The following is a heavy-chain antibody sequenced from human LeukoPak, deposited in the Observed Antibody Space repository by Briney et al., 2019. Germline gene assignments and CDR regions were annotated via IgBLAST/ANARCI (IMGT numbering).Heavy chain of an antibody. D-gene: IGHD6-13*01. CDR1: GYTFTSYD. CDR3: ARGAGPYSSSWYVGYYYYYYMDV. Sequence: GASVKVSCKASGYTFTSYDINWVRQATGQGLEWMGWMNPNSGNTGYAQKFQGRVTMTRNTSISTVYMELSSLRSEDTAVYYCARGAGPYSSSWYVGYYYYYYMDVWGKGTTVTVSS. CDR2: MNPNSGNT. J-gene: IGHJ6*03. V-gene: IGHV1-8*01.